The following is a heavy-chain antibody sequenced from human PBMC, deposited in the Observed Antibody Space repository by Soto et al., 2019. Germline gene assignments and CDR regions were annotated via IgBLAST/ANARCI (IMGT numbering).Heavy chain of an antibody. J-gene: IGHJ5*02. Sequence: HPGGSLRLSCAASGFTFENFGMSWVRQAPGKGLEWISSISGSGLNKYYADSGKGRFTISRDNSKNTVYLELGNLRAEDTAVYHCAKNQGVELVPLATVDWFDPWGQGSVVTVSS. V-gene: IGHV3-23*01. CDR3: AKNQGVELVPLATVDWFDP. D-gene: IGHD1-26*01. CDR1: GFTFENFG. CDR2: ISGSGLNK.